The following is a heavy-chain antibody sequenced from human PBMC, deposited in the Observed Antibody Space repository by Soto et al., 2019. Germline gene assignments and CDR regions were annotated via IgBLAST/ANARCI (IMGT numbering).Heavy chain of an antibody. CDR1: GFTFSSYG. Sequence: QVQLVESGGGVVQPGRSLRLSCAASGFTFSSYGMHWVRQAPGKGLEWVAVIWYDGSNKYYADSVKGRFTISRDNSKNTLYLQMNRLRAEDTAVYYCARDTFSSPGVVWGQGKMVTVSS. V-gene: IGHV3-33*01. D-gene: IGHD3-16*01. CDR2: IWYDGSNK. CDR3: ARDTFSSPGVV. J-gene: IGHJ3*01.